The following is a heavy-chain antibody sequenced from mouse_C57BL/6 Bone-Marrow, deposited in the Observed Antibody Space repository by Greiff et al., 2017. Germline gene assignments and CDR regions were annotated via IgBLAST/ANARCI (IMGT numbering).Heavy chain of an antibody. CDR2: ISSGGSYT. CDR1: GFTFSSYG. Sequence: EVMLVESGGDLVKPGGSLKLSCAASGFTFSSYGMSWVRQTPDKRLEWVATISSGGSYTYYPDSVKGRFTISRDNAKNTLYLQMSILKSEDTAMYYCARLDYWGQGTTLTVSS. CDR3: ARLDY. J-gene: IGHJ2*01. V-gene: IGHV5-6*01.